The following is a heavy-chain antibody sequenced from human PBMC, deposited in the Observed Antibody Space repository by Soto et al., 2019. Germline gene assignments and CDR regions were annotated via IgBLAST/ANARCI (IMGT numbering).Heavy chain of an antibody. Sequence: QVQLVESGGGVVQPGRSLRLSCAASGFTFSSYGMHWLRRARGKGLEWVAVISYDGSNKYYADSVKGRFTISRDNSKNTLYLQMNSLRAEDTAVYYCAKGLGAAPWRAFDYWGQGTLVTVSS. J-gene: IGHJ4*02. CDR2: ISYDGSNK. D-gene: IGHD6-6*01. V-gene: IGHV3-30*18. CDR1: GFTFSSYG. CDR3: AKGLGAAPWRAFDY.